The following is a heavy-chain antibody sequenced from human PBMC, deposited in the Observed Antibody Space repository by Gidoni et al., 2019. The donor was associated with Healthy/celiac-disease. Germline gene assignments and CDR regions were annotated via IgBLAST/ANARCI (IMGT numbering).Heavy chain of an antibody. Sequence: GEIYHSGSTNYNPSLKSRVTISVDKSKNQFSLKLSSVTAADTAVYYCARVLVYSGYDTPAGDYYYGMDVWGQGTTVTVSS. CDR2: IYHSGST. D-gene: IGHD5-12*01. J-gene: IGHJ6*02. V-gene: IGHV4-4*02. CDR3: ARVLVYSGYDTPAGDYYYGMDV.